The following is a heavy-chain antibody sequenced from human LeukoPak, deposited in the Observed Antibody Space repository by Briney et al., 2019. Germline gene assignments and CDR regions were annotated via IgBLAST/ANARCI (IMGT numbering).Heavy chain of an antibody. CDR1: GGSISSSNW. V-gene: IGHV4-4*02. D-gene: IGHD2-2*01. J-gene: IGHJ6*02. CDR3: ARRPFVVVPAVTRARDYYYGMDV. Sequence: PSGTLSLTCAVSGGSISSSNWWNWVRQPPGKGLEWIGGIYHSGSTNYNPSLKSRVTISVDKSKNQFSLKLSSVTAADTAVYYCARRPFVVVPAVTRARDYYYGMDVWGQGTTVTVSS. CDR2: IYHSGST.